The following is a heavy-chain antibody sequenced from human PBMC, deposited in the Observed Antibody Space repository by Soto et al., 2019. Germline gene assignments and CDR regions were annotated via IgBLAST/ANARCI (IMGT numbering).Heavy chain of an antibody. CDR2: IYHSGST. Sequence: ASETLSLTCAVSGGSISSSNWWSWVRQPPGKGLEWIGEIYHSGSTNYNPSLKSRVTISVDKSKNQFSLKLSSVTAADTAVYYCARAGIAARRDYYYYGMDVWGHGTTVTVSS. D-gene: IGHD6-6*01. V-gene: IGHV4-4*02. CDR3: ARAGIAARRDYYYYGMDV. CDR1: GGSISSSNW. J-gene: IGHJ6*02.